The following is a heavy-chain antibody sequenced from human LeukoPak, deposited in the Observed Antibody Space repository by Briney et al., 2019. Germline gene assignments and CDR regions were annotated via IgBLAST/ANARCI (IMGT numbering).Heavy chain of an antibody. CDR2: IYYSGST. V-gene: IGHV4-59*01. J-gene: IGHJ5*02. CDR1: GDSISTYY. D-gene: IGHD3-9*01. Sequence: PSETLSLTCTVSGDSISTYYWSWIRRPPGKGLEGLGYIYYSGSTNYNPSLKSRVTISVDTSKNQFSLKLSSVTAADTAVYYCARAVGGYYDILTGYYRPWFDPWGQGTLVTVSS. CDR3: ARAVGGYYDILTGYYRPWFDP.